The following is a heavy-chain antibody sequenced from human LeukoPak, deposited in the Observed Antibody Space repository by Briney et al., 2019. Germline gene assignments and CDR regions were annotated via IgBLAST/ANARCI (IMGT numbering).Heavy chain of an antibody. CDR1: GFTFSRYV. CDR2: ISHNGLST. J-gene: IGHJ3*01. V-gene: IGHV3-64*02. CDR3: ASRTDCTSTNCPSAFDL. D-gene: IGHD2-2*01. Sequence: GGSLRLYCAASGFTFSRYVMHWVRQAPGKGLEYVSAISHNGLSTYYVDSVKGRFTISRDNSKNMLYLHMGSLRVEDLAVYYCASRTDCTSTNCPSAFDLWGQGTMVIVSS.